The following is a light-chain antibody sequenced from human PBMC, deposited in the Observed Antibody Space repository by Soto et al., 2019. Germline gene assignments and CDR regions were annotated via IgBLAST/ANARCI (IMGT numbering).Light chain of an antibody. V-gene: IGLV2-8*01. CDR1: SSDVGGYNY. CDR3: TSYAGGNNV. CDR2: EVN. Sequence: QSALTQPPSASGSPGQSVTISCTGTSSDVGGYNYVSWYQQHPGKVPKLMVYEVNERPSGVPDRFSGSKSGNTASLTVSGLQAEDEADCYCTSYAGGNNVFGSGTKVTVL. J-gene: IGLJ1*01.